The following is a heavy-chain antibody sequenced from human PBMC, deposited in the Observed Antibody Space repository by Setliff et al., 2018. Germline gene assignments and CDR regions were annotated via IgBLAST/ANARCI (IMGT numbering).Heavy chain of an antibody. D-gene: IGHD6-6*01. CDR1: GFVFNSYA. CDR3: ARVSEYSNYRDF. Sequence: GGSLRLSCTASGFVFNSYAMHWVRQVPGKGLEFVASITSDGGSSYYANPVKGRFVISRDNSKNTLSLHMDSLRADDTALYYCARVSEYSNYRDFWGQGSLVTVSS. J-gene: IGHJ4*02. V-gene: IGHV3-64*01. CDR2: ITSDGGSS.